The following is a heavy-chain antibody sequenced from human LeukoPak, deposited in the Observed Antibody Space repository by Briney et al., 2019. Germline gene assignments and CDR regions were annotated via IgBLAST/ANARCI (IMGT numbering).Heavy chain of an antibody. D-gene: IGHD3-10*01. CDR2: INHSGSTP. V-gene: IGHV4-34*01. J-gene: IGHJ4*02. CDR1: GESFSGYF. CDR3: ARAYYYVSGNYLLDD. Sequence: SETLSHTCAVYGESFSGYFWHWLRQPPGKGLERIGEINHSGSTPNPDPPLKSRVTMSVDTYKNQFSPKLCSVTGADTAVYYCARAYYYVSGNYLLDDWGKGTLVTVSS.